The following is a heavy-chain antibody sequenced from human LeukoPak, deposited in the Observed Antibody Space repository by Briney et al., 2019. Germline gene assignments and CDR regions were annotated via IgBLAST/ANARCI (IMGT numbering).Heavy chain of an antibody. CDR3: ARVRHGAFDI. V-gene: IGHV4-59*01. CDR1: GGSISSYY. CDR2: IYYSGST. J-gene: IGHJ3*02. Sequence: SETLSLTCTVSGGSISSYYWSWIRQPPGKGLEWIGYIYYSGSTNYNPSLKSRVTISVDTSKNQFSLKLSSVTAADTAVYYCARVRHGAFDIWGQGTMVTVSS.